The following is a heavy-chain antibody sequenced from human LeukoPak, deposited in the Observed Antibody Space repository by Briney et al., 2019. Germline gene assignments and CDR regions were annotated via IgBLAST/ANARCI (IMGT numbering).Heavy chain of an antibody. CDR3: ARDSPPYYDILTGYYNPGRYFDY. CDR1: GYTFTSYG. J-gene: IGHJ4*02. V-gene: IGHV1-18*01. CDR2: ISAYNGNT. Sequence: ASVKVSFKASGYTFTSYGISWVRQAPGQGLEWMGWISAYNGNTNYAQKLQGRVTMTTDTSTSTAYMELRSLRSDDTAVYYCARDSPPYYDILTGYYNPGRYFDYWGQGTLVTVSS. D-gene: IGHD3-9*01.